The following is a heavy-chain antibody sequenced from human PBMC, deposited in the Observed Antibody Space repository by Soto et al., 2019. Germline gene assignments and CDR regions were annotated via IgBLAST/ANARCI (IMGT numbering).Heavy chain of an antibody. Sequence: QVQLVESGGDLVKPGGSLRLSCAASGYTFSDYYMSWIPQAPGKGLEWISYIDTSGTKIYYADSVKARFPITRDNAKNSLYLEMNSLRDEDTAVYYCASHYDMWSGYLSPVDYWGQGTLVTVSS. CDR3: ASHYDMWSGYLSPVDY. D-gene: IGHD3-3*01. J-gene: IGHJ4*02. CDR2: IDTSGTKI. V-gene: IGHV3-11*01. CDR1: GYTFSDYY.